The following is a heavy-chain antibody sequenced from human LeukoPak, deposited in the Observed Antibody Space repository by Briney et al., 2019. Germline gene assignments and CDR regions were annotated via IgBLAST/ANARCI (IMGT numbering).Heavy chain of an antibody. V-gene: IGHV3-74*01. CDR2: INSDGSST. D-gene: IGHD1-26*01. J-gene: IGHJ4*02. Sequence: PGGSLRLSCAASGFTFSSYWMHWVRQAPGKGLVWVSRINSDGSSTNYADSVKGRFTISRDNAKNTLHLQMNSLRAEDTAVYCCARPPGGSHNFDHWGQGTLVTVSS. CDR3: ARPPGGSHNFDH. CDR1: GFTFSSYW.